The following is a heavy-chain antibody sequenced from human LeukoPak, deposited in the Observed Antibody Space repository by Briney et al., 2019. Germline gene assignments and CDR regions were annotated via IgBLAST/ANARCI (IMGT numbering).Heavy chain of an antibody. CDR3: ARGHVPASDAFDI. J-gene: IGHJ3*02. V-gene: IGHV4-59*01. CDR1: GGSISSYY. Sequence: SETLSLTGTVSGGSISSYYWSWIRQPPGKGLEWIGYIYYSGSTNYNPSLKSRVTISVDTSKNQFSLKLSSVTAADTAVYYCARGHVPASDAFDIWGQGTMVTVSS. CDR2: IYYSGST. D-gene: IGHD2-2*01.